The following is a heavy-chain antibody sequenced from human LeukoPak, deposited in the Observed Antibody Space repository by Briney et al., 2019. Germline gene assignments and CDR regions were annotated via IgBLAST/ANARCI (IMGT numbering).Heavy chain of an antibody. CDR3: ARVGNCSSTSCYGPNWFDP. CDR1: GGSLSGYY. CDR2: INHSGGT. V-gene: IGHV4-34*01. J-gene: IGHJ5*02. Sequence: SETLSLTCAVYGGSLSGYYWSWIRQPPGKGLEWIGEINHSGGTNYNPSLKSRVTISVDTSKNQFSLKLSSVTAADTAVYYCARVGNCSSTSCYGPNWFDPWGQGTLVTVSS. D-gene: IGHD2-2*01.